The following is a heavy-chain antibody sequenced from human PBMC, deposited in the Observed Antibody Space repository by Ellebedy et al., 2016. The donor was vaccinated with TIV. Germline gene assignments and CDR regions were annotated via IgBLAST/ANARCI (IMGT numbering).Heavy chain of an antibody. D-gene: IGHD3-9*01. CDR2: INTNGRTI. J-gene: IGHJ4*02. CDR3: ARQFDQPAR. Sequence: GESLKISCAASGFTFSTYWMHWVRQPPGQGLVWVARINTNGRTINYADSVKGRFTISRDNAKNTLYLEMSSLRVDDTAVYYCARQFDQPARWGQGTLVIVSS. CDR1: GFTFSTYW. V-gene: IGHV3-74*01.